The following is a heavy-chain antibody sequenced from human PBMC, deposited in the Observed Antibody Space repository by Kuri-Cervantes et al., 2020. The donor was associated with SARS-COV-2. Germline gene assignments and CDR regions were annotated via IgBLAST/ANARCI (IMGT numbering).Heavy chain of an antibody. V-gene: IGHV1-69*13. J-gene: IGHJ3*02. Sequence: SVKVSCKASGGTFSSYAISWVRQAPGQGLEWMGRIIPIFGTANYAQKFQGRVTITADESTSTAYMELSSLRSEDTAVYYCAGRLRFSHSDAFDTWGQGTMVTVSS. D-gene: IGHD3-3*01. CDR1: GGTFSSYA. CDR3: AGRLRFSHSDAFDT. CDR2: IIPIFGTA.